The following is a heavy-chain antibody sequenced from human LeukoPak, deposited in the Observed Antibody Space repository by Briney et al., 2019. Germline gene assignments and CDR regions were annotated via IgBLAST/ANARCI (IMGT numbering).Heavy chain of an antibody. Sequence: GRSLRLSCAASGFSFSAYDMHWVRQAPGKGLEWVAVVSYDGGNRYHADSVKGRFTISRDSSKNTLYLQVNNLTTEDTAVYFCAKTMVRTAILLSLPSYYYGLDVWGTGTTVTVSS. V-gene: IGHV3-30*18. CDR2: VSYDGGNR. CDR3: AKTMVRTAILLSLPSYYYGLDV. J-gene: IGHJ6*04. D-gene: IGHD3-10*01. CDR1: GFSFSAYD.